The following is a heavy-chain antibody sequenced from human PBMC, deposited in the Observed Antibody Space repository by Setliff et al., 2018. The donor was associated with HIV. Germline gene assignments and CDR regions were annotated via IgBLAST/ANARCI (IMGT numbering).Heavy chain of an antibody. V-gene: IGHV4-30-4*08. CDR3: ARGVLITKRVTQTGGYYYYTDV. D-gene: IGHD2-21*02. CDR1: GGSISSDDYY. CDR2: ITYSGSA. J-gene: IGHJ6*03. Sequence: SETLSLTCTVSGGSISSDDYYWNWIRQPPGKGLEWSGYITYSGSAYYNPSLKSRVTISIDTSNNQISLRLSSVHAADTGVYFCARGVLITKRVTQTGGYYYYTDVWGKGTTVTVSS.